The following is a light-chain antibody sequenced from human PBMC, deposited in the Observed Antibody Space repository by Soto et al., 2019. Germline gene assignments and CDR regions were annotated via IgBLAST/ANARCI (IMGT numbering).Light chain of an antibody. V-gene: IGLV2-23*02. CDR1: SSDVGSYNL. CDR3: CSYAGSSTVE. Sequence: QSALTQPASVSGSPGQSITISCTGTSSDVGSYNLVSWYQQHPGKAPKLMIYKVSKRPSGVSNRFSGSKSGNTASLTISGLQAEDEADYYCCSYAGSSTVEFGGGTKLTVL. CDR2: KVS. J-gene: IGLJ3*02.